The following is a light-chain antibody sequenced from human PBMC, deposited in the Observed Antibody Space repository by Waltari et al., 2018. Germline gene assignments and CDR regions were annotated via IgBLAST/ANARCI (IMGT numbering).Light chain of an antibody. J-gene: IGLJ7*01. CDR1: SSNIGNHY. CDR3: GTWDSSLSGAV. Sequence: QSVLTQPPSVSAAPGQRVTISCSGCSSNIGNHYVSWYRPSPGTAPKLLIYENTERPSGIPGRFSGSKSGTSATLDITGLQAGDEADYYCGTWDSSLSGAVFGGGTHLTVL. V-gene: IGLV1-51*02. CDR2: ENT.